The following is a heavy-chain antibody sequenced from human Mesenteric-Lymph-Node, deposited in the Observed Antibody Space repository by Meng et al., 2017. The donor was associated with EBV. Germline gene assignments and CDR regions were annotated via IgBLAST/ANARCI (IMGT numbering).Heavy chain of an antibody. CDR2: ISHGGSI. D-gene: IGHD6-13*01. CDR3: ARSYSINSRPNWFDP. Sequence: HVQLQQWGGGLLKPSETQSLTCAVFGESFTPYFWSWIRQPPGKGLEWIGEISHGGSINYNPSLKSRLTISVDTSNNLFSLNINSVTVADTAVYYCARSYSINSRPNWFDPWGQGTLVTVSS. J-gene: IGHJ5*02. V-gene: IGHV4-34*02. CDR1: GESFTPYF.